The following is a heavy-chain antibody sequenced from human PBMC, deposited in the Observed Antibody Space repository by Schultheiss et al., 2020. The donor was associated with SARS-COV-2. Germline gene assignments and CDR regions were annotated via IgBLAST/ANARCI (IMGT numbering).Heavy chain of an antibody. CDR1: GGSISSGGYY. CDR2: IYYSGST. D-gene: IGHD6-6*01. Sequence: SETLSLTCAVSGGSISSGGYYWSWIRQPPGKGLEWIGYIYYSGSTYYNPSLKSLVTISVDTSKNQFSLKLSSVTAADTAVYYCARGSPPGVGVGSSSGHGVDYWGQGTLVTVSS. J-gene: IGHJ4*02. V-gene: IGHV4-30-4*07. CDR3: ARGSPPGVGVGSSSGHGVDY.